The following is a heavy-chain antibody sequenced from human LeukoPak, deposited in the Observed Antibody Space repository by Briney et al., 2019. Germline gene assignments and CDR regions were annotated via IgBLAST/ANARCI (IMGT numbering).Heavy chain of an antibody. CDR2: INHSGST. J-gene: IGHJ4*02. D-gene: IGHD1-26*01. CDR3: ARGPSRGWELPFDY. V-gene: IGHV4-34*01. CDR1: GGSFSGYY. Sequence: PSETLSLTCAVYGGSFSGYYWSWIRQPPGKGLEWIGEINHSGSTHYNPSLKSRVTISVDTSKNQFSLKLSSVTAADTAVYYCARGPSRGWELPFDYWGQGTLVTVSS.